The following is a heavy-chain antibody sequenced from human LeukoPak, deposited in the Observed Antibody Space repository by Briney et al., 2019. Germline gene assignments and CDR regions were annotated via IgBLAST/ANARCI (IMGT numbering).Heavy chain of an antibody. V-gene: IGHV3-9*01. CDR3: AKDYCGGDCYSGWYFDL. CDR2: ISYNSDTI. D-gene: IGHD2-21*02. J-gene: IGHJ2*01. Sequence: GGSLRLSCAASGLTFDDYAMHWVRQAPGKGLEWVSGISYNSDTIAYADSVKGRFTISRDNAKNSLYLQMNSLRAEDTALYYCAKDYCGGDCYSGWYFDLWGRGTLVTVSS. CDR1: GLTFDDYA.